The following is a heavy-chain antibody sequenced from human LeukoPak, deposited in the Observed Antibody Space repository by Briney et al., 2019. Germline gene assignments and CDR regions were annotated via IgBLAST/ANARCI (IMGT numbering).Heavy chain of an antibody. D-gene: IGHD2/OR15-2a*01. Sequence: KPSETLSLTCTVSGGSISSSSYYWGWIRQPPGKGLEWIGSIYYSGSTYYNPSLKSRVTISVDTSKNQFSLKLSSVTAADKAVYYCARGEYYFGYWGQGTLVTVSS. J-gene: IGHJ4*02. CDR3: ARGEYYFGY. CDR1: GGSISSSSYY. CDR2: IYYSGST. V-gene: IGHV4-39*07.